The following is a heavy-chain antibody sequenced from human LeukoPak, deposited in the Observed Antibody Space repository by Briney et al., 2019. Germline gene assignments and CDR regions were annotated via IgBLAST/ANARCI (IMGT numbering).Heavy chain of an antibody. D-gene: IGHD2-15*01. V-gene: IGHV1-24*01. Sequence: ASVKVSCKVSGYTLIELSMHWVRQAPGKGLEWMGGFDPEDGETIYTQKFQGRVTMTEDTSTDTAYMELSSLRSEDTAVYYCATYCYTPFDYWGQGTLVTVSS. CDR2: FDPEDGET. J-gene: IGHJ4*02. CDR1: GYTLIELS. CDR3: ATYCYTPFDY.